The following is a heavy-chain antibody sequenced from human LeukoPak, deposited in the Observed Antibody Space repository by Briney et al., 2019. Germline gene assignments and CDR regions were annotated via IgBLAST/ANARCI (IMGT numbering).Heavy chain of an antibody. CDR1: GGSFSGYY. J-gene: IGHJ5*02. CDR2: IDYSSGST. V-gene: IGHV4-34*01. Sequence: PSGTLSLTCAVYGGSFSGYYWSWIRQPPGKGLEWIGTIDYSSGSTYYKPSLKSRVTIAIDASKNQFSLKVSSVTAADSAVYYCARESTRDCRTTSCYEVFDPWGQGTLVTVSS. D-gene: IGHD2-2*01. CDR3: ARESTRDCRTTSCYEVFDP.